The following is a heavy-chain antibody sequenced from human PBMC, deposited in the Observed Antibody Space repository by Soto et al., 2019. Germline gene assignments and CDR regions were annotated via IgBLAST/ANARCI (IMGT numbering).Heavy chain of an antibody. Sequence: QVQLVESGGGVVQPGRSLRLSCAASGFTFSSYGMHWVRQAPGKGLEWVALVWYDGGNKYYADSVKGRFTISRDNSKNTLYLQMNSLREEDTAVYYCVRAAGYSGNDYVYYYGMDVWGQWTTVTVSS. J-gene: IGHJ6*02. D-gene: IGHD5-12*01. CDR2: VWYDGGNK. CDR1: GFTFSSYG. CDR3: VRAAGYSGNDYVYYYGMDV. V-gene: IGHV3-33*01.